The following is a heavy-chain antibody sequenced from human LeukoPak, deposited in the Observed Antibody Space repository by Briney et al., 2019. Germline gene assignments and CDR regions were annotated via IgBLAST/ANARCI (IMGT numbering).Heavy chain of an antibody. CDR3: ARGLYYYDSSGYYGFVY. CDR1: GYTFTSYD. V-gene: IGHV1-8*01. Sequence: ASVKVSCKASGYTFTSYDINWVRQATGQGLEWMGWMNPNSGNTGYAQKFQDRVTMTRNTSISTTYMELSSLRSEDTAVYYCARGLYYYDSSGYYGFVYWGQGTLVTVSS. CDR2: MNPNSGNT. D-gene: IGHD3-22*01. J-gene: IGHJ4*02.